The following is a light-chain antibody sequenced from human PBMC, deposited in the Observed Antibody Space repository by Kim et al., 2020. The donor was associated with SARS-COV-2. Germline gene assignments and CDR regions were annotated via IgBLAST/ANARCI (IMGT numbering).Light chain of an antibody. Sequence: SPEHAAPLSCRALQPVRSNFVAWYQPKPGQAPRLLIYTASSRARGVPDRFSGSWSGTDFTLTINRLEPEDFAVYYCQRYGGSPPHTFGQGTKLEIK. CDR3: QRYGGSPPHT. V-gene: IGKV3-20*01. CDR1: QPVRSNF. J-gene: IGKJ2*01. CDR2: TAS.